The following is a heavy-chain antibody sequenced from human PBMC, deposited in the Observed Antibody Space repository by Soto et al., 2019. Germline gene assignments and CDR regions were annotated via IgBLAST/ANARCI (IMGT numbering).Heavy chain of an antibody. CDR3: ARGGPIVVVPAAIGY. CDR1: GYTFTSYY. V-gene: IGHV1-46*01. J-gene: IGHJ4*02. Sequence: ASVKVSCKASGYTFTSYYMHWVRQAPGQGLEWMGIINPSGGSTSYAQKFQGRVTMTRDTSTSTVYMELSSLRSEDTAVYYCARGGPIVVVPAAIGYWGQGTLVTVSS. D-gene: IGHD2-2*02. CDR2: INPSGGST.